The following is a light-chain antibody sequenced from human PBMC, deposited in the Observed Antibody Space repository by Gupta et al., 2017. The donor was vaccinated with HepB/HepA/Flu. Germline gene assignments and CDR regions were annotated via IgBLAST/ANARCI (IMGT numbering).Light chain of an antibody. V-gene: IGKV1-39*01. J-gene: IGKJ2*01. CDR1: QSISSY. CDR2: ATS. Sequence: DIQMTQSPSSLSASVGDRVTITCRASQSISSYLNWYQQKPGKAPKLLIYATSSLQSGVPSRFSGSGSGTDFTLTISSLQPGDFAIYYCQQSYSTPSVGQGTQLESK. CDR3: QQSYSTPS.